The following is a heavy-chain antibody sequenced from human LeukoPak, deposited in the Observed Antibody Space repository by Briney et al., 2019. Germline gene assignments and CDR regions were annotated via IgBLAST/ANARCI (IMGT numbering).Heavy chain of an antibody. Sequence: PGGSLRLSCAASGFTVSSNYVSWVRQAPGKGLEWVSSIYRDGSIYYADSVKGRFTISRDNSKNTLNLQMNNLRVEDTAVYYCARVMTAITNWFDPWGQGTLVTVSS. D-gene: IGHD2-21*02. J-gene: IGHJ5*02. CDR1: GFTVSSNY. CDR2: IYRDGSI. V-gene: IGHV3-66*01. CDR3: ARVMTAITNWFDP.